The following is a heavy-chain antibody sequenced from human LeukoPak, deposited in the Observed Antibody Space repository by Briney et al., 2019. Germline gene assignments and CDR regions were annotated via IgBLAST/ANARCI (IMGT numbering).Heavy chain of an antibody. CDR2: IYTSGGT. J-gene: IGHJ6*03. CDR1: GGSISSYY. Sequence: PSETLSLTCTVSGGSISSYYWSWIRQPPGKGLEWIGYIYTSGGTNYNPSLKSRVTISVDTSKNQFSLKLSSVTAADTAVYYCARHYPDYYYYMDVWGKGTTVTVSS. CDR3: ARHYPDYYYYMDV. D-gene: IGHD3-10*01. V-gene: IGHV4-4*09.